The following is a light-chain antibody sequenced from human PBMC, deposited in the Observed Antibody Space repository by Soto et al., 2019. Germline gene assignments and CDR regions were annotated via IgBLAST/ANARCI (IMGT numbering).Light chain of an antibody. CDR1: QSVTIN. CDR2: GAS. CDR3: QQYNNWPQT. V-gene: IGKV3-15*01. Sequence: ETLMTQSPVTLSVSPGERVTLSCRASQSVTINLAWYHQKPGQAPRLLIYGASTRATGIPARFTGSGSGTEFTLSISSLQPEDFGIYYCQQYNNWPQTFGQGTKVDI. J-gene: IGKJ1*01.